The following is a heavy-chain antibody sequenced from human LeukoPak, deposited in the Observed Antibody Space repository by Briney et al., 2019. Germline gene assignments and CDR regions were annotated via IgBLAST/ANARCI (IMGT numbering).Heavy chain of an antibody. Sequence: SETLSLTCAVYGGSFSGYYWSWIRQPLGKGLEWIGDINHSGSTNYNPSLKSRVTISVDTSKNQFSLKLSAVTAADTAVYYCARLRPSGMGGGFDYWGQGTLVTVSS. CDR3: ARLRPSGMGGGFDY. J-gene: IGHJ4*02. V-gene: IGHV4-34*01. CDR1: GGSFSGYY. CDR2: INHSGST. D-gene: IGHD3-10*01.